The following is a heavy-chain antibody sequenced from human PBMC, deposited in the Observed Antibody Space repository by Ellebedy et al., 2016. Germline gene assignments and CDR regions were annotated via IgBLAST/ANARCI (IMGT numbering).Heavy chain of an antibody. CDR3: ARDHGSSWYLD. CDR1: GGSVSSRTYY. J-gene: IGHJ4*02. Sequence: SETLSLXXTVSGGSVSSRTYYWGWIRQPPGKGLEWIGSIDYSGSTYYNPSLKSRPTISVDTSKNQFSLKLSSVTAADTAVYYCARDHGSSWYLDWGQGTLVTVSS. CDR2: IDYSGST. V-gene: IGHV4-39*07. D-gene: IGHD6-13*01.